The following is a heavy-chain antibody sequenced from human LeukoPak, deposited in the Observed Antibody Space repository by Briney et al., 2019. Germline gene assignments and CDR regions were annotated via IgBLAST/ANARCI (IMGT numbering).Heavy chain of an antibody. J-gene: IGHJ6*03. CDR1: GLTFSSYA. D-gene: IGHD2-2*01. CDR3: ARDGCGSNSCYFGPGRGYYSYYYMDV. Sequence: QSGGSLRLSCAASGLTFSSYAMHWARQAPGKGLEWVAVISYDGSNKYYADSVKGRFTISRDNSKNTLYLQMNSLRAEDTAVYFCARDGCGSNSCYFGPGRGYYSYYYMDVWGKGTTVTVSS. V-gene: IGHV3-30-3*01. CDR2: ISYDGSNK.